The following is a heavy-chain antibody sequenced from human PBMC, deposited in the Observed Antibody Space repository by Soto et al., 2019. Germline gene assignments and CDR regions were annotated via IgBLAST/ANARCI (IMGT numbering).Heavy chain of an antibody. Sequence: ASVKVSCKASGYTFTSYDISWVRQATGQGLEWMGWMSPNSDDTGYAQKFQGRVSLTRNTSISTAYMELSSLRSEDTAVYYCARMSGSLGAFDIWGQGTMVTVSS. CDR2: MSPNSDDT. CDR3: ARMSGSLGAFDI. V-gene: IGHV1-8*01. CDR1: GYTFTSYD. J-gene: IGHJ3*02. D-gene: IGHD2-15*01.